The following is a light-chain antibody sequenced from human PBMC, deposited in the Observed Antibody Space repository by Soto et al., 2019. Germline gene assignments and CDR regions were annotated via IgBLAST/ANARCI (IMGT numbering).Light chain of an antibody. Sequence: QSALTQPASVSGSPGQSITISCTGTSSDVGDYKYVSWYQQHPGKVPKLIIYDVNNRPSGVSNRFSGSKSGNTASLTISGLQAEDEADYYCNSYTTSSTLVVFGGGTKLTVL. J-gene: IGLJ2*01. CDR1: SSDVGDYKY. CDR2: DVN. CDR3: NSYTTSSTLVV. V-gene: IGLV2-14*01.